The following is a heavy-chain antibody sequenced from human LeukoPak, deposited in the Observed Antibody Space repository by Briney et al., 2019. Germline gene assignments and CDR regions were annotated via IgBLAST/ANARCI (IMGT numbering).Heavy chain of an antibody. D-gene: IGHD3-16*02. CDR1: GFTFSSYS. CDR3: AREQGDYVWGSYRYGYYYGMDV. J-gene: IGHJ6*02. CDR2: ISSSSSTI. V-gene: IGHV3-48*04. Sequence: GGSLRLSCAASGFTFSSYSMNWVRQAPGKGLEWVPYISSSSSTIYYADSVKGRFTISRDNAKNSLYLQMNSLRAEDTAVYYCAREQGDYVWGSYRYGYYYGMDVWGQGTTVTVSS.